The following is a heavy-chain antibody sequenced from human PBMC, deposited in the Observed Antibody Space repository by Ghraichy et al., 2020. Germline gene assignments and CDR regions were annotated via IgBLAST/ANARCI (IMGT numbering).Heavy chain of an antibody. CDR2: ISSSSDTI. CDR3: ARYRASGGGSDY. D-gene: IGHD2-15*01. J-gene: IGHJ4*02. V-gene: IGHV3-48*02. Sequence: GGSLRLSCAASGFTFSNYRMNWVRQAPGKGLEWVSFISSSSDTIYYADSVKGRFTISRDNAKNSLYLQMNSLRDEDTAVYYCARYRASGGGSDYWGQGTLVTVSS. CDR1: GFTFSNYR.